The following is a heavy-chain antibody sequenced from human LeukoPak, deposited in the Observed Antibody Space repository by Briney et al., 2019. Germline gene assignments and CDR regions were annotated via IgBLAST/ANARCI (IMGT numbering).Heavy chain of an antibody. D-gene: IGHD1-26*01. CDR3: GKLVGGTGY. Sequence: GGSLRLSCAASGFTFSSYGMSWVRQAPGKGLEGVSAIGGSGCTTYYADSVKGRFTISRDNSKNTLYLQMNSLRAEDTAVYYCGKLVGGTGYWGQGTLVTVSS. J-gene: IGHJ4*02. V-gene: IGHV3-23*01. CDR2: IGGSGCTT. CDR1: GFTFSSYG.